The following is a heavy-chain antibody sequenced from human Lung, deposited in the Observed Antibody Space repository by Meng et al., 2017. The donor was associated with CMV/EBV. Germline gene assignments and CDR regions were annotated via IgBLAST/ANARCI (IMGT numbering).Heavy chain of an antibody. V-gene: IGHV4-39*01. CDR2: VVYSGTT. CDR1: GGSISSSSYY. D-gene: IGHD1-14*01. J-gene: IGHJ4*02. CDR3: ARHHHSPTFDY. Sequence: QVKRRDSGQGLVTPSETLSLTCTVSGGSISSSSYYWACIPHPPGEGLEWIGSVVYSGTTYYTSSLKSRVSISVDTSKNQFSLKLSSVTAADTAVYYCARHHHSPTFDYWGQGTLVTVSS.